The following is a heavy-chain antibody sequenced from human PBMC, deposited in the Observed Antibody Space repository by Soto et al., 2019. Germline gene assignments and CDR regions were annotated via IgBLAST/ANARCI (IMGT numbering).Heavy chain of an antibody. D-gene: IGHD3-10*01. V-gene: IGHV3-11*01. J-gene: IGHJ4*02. CDR3: ARDSGGGSGSYVRNICNY. CDR1: GFTFSDYY. CDR2: ISSSGSTI. Sequence: GGSLRLSCAASGFTFSDYYMSWIRQAPGKGLEWVSYISSSGSTIYYADSVKGRFTISRDNAKNSLYLQMNSLRAEDTAVYYCARDSGGGSGSYVRNICNYWGQGTLVTVSS.